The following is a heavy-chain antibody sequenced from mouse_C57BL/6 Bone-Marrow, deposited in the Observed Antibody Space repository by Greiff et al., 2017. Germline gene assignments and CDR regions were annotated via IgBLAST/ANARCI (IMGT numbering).Heavy chain of an antibody. J-gene: IGHJ4*01. V-gene: IGHV5-6*02. D-gene: IGHD1-1*01. CDR2: ISSGGSYT. CDR1: GFTFSSYG. CDR3: ARRGTVGYAIDY. Sequence: EVLLVESGGDLVKPGGSLKLSCAASGFTFSSYGMSWVRQTPDKRLEWVATISSGGSYTYYPDSVKGRFTISRDNAKNTLYLQMSRLKSEDTAMYYCARRGTVGYAIDYWGQGTSVTVSS.